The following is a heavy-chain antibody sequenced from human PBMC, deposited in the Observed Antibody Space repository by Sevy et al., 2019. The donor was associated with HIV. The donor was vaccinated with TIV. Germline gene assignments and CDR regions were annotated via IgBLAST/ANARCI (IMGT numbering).Heavy chain of an antibody. CDR1: GFTFSSYG. V-gene: IGHV3-33*01. J-gene: IGHJ3*01. Sequence: GGSLRLSCAASGFTFSSYGMHWVRQAPGKGQEWVAVIWNDRSNKHYADSVKGRFTISRDNSKNTLYLQMNSLRADDTAVYYCASLPNNYYDSSGYSGNDAFDVWGQGTMVTVSS. CDR3: ASLPNNYYDSSGYSGNDAFDV. D-gene: IGHD3-22*01. CDR2: IWNDRSNK.